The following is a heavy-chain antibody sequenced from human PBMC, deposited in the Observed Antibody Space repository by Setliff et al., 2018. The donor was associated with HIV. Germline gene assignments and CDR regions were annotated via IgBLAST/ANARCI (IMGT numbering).Heavy chain of an antibody. V-gene: IGHV4-59*08. CDR2: IYNSGTT. J-gene: IGHJ6*03. CDR1: GESLSGYY. CDR3: ARHRDPPGTSWIFYYYYMDL. Sequence: SETLSLTCAVYGESLSGYYWSWIRQPPGKGLEWIGYIYNSGTTNYNPSLKSRVTISVDTSKNQVSLRLSSVTAADTGVYYCARHRDPPGTSWIFYYYYMDLWGGGTTVTVSS. D-gene: IGHD2-2*01.